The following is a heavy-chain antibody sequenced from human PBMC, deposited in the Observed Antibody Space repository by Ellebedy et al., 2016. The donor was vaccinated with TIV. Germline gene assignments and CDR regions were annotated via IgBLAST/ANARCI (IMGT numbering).Heavy chain of an antibody. D-gene: IGHD3-3*01. CDR1: GFNFSNYA. J-gene: IGHJ4*02. V-gene: IGHV3-23*01. Sequence: GESLKISCAPSGFNFSNYAMSWVRQVAGKGLEWVSGISGSGGTTYYADSVKGRFTISRDNSRNTLYLKMNSVRADDTAVYYCAKYNDFDYWGQGTLVTVSS. CDR3: AKYNDFDY. CDR2: ISGSGGTT.